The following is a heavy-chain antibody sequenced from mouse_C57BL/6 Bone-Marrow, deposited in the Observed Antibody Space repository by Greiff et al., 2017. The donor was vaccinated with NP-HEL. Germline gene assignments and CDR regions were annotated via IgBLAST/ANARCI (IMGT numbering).Heavy chain of an antibody. J-gene: IGHJ2*01. V-gene: IGHV5-16*01. D-gene: IGHD2-4*01. CDR2: INYDGSST. Sequence: DVKLVESEGGLVQPGSSMKLSCTASGFTFSDYYMAWVRQVPEKGLEWVANINYDGSSTYYLDSLKSRFIISRDNAKNILYLQMSSLKSEDTATYYCARFYDYDGWFDYWGQGTTLTVSS. CDR3: ARFYDYDGWFDY. CDR1: GFTFSDYY.